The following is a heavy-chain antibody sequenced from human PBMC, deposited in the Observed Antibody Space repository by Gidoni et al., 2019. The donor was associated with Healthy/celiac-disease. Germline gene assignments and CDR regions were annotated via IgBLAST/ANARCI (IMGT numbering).Heavy chain of an antibody. D-gene: IGHD2-15*01. CDR2: RLYDGSYR. CDR1: AFTFSTYG. Sequence: QVQLVASGGGVVQPGGSLRLSCASSAFTFSTYGLRWARQGPGKGREWVAFRLYDGSYRYYEDSGKGRFTISRDNSRKTGYRQMNSVRAEDTAVYYCAKIPRYCSGGSCSSGGYFDYWGQGTLVTVSS. V-gene: IGHV3-30*02. J-gene: IGHJ4*02. CDR3: AKIPRYCSGGSCSSGGYFDY.